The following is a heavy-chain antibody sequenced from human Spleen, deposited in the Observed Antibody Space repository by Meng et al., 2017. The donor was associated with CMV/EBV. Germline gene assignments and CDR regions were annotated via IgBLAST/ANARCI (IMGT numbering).Heavy chain of an antibody. D-gene: IGHD2-2*01. CDR1: GFTFSVYS. CDR2: ISSSSSFI. Sequence: ESLKISCAASGFTFSVYSMHWVRQAPGKGLEWVSSISSSSSFIYYADSVKGRFTISRDNAQNSLYLQMNGLRAGDTAVYYCARESASSYTLDVWGRGTTVTVSS. J-gene: IGHJ6*02. CDR3: ARESASSYTLDV. V-gene: IGHV3-21*01.